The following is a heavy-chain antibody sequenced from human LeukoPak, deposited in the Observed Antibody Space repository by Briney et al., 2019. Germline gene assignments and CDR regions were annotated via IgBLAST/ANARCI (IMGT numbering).Heavy chain of an antibody. D-gene: IGHD6-13*01. CDR2: IYYSGST. CDR1: DDSISGYY. Sequence: SETLSLTCTVSDDSISGYYWSWIRQPPGKGLEWIGYIYYSGSTNYNPSLKSRVTTSIDTSKNQFSLKLSSVTAADTAVYYCARQEYSSSWYDYWGQGTLVTVSS. CDR3: ARQEYSSSWYDY. J-gene: IGHJ4*02. V-gene: IGHV4-59*08.